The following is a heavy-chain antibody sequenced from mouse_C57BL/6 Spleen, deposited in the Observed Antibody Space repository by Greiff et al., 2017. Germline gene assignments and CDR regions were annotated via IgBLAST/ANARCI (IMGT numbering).Heavy chain of an antibody. Sequence: EVQLMESGGGLVQPGGSLSLSCAASGFTFTDYYMSWVRQPPGKALEWLGFIRNKANGYTTEYSASVKGRFTISRDNSQSILYLQMNALRAEDSATYYCARGGYYYAMDYWGQGTSVTVSS. V-gene: IGHV7-3*01. J-gene: IGHJ4*01. CDR3: ARGGYYYAMDY. CDR1: GFTFTDYY. CDR2: IRNKANGYTT. D-gene: IGHD2-2*01.